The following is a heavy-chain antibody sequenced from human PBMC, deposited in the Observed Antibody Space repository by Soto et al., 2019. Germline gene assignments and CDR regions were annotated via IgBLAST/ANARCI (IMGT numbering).Heavy chain of an antibody. J-gene: IGHJ3*02. D-gene: IGHD2-8*01. CDR3: ARGRVSAPRSAYGI. V-gene: IGHV3-74*01. CDR1: GLTFRNYW. CDR2: INNDGSST. Sequence: EVQLAESGGGLVQPGGSLRLSCAASGLTFRNYWMHWVRQAPGKGLVWVSRINNDGSSTNYADSVKGRFTISRDNAKNTLYLQMNSLRAEDTAVYYCARGRVSAPRSAYGIWGQGTMVTVSS.